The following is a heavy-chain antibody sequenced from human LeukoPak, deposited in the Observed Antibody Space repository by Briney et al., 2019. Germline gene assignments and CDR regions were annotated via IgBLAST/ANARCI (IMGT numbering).Heavy chain of an antibody. CDR1: GYTFTSYY. V-gene: IGHV1-46*01. J-gene: IGHJ5*02. CDR2: INPSGGST. D-gene: IGHD2-2*01. Sequence: ASVKVSCKASGYTFTSYYMHWVRQARGQGLEWMGIINPSGGSTSYAQKFQGRVTMTRDTSTSTVYMELSSLRSEDTAVYYCARGGIDIVVVPAAKYNWFDPWGQGTLVTVSS. CDR3: ARGGIDIVVVPAAKYNWFDP.